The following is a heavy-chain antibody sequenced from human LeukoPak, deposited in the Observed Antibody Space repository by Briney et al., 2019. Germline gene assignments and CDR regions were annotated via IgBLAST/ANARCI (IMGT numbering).Heavy chain of an antibody. V-gene: IGHV3-49*04. CDR2: IRSKAYDGTT. CDR3: TRGVYFDY. Sequence: GGSLRLSCTASGFTFGDYAMSWVRQAPGKGLEWVGFIRSKAYDGTTEYAASVKGRFTISRDDSKSIAYLQMNSLKTEDTAVYYCTRGVYFDYWGQGTLVTVSS. CDR1: GFTFGDYA. J-gene: IGHJ4*02. D-gene: IGHD2-8*01.